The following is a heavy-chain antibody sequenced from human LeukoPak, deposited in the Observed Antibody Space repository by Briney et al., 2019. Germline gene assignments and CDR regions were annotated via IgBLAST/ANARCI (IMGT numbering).Heavy chain of an antibody. D-gene: IGHD3-10*01. Sequence: KISCKGSGYSFTSYWIGWVRQMPGKGLEWMGIIPIFGTANYAQKFQGRVTITADKSTSTAYMELSSLRSEDTAVYYCATGSGSYYRTYYFDYWGQGTLVTVSS. V-gene: IGHV1-69*06. CDR2: IIPIFGTA. CDR1: GYSFTSYW. CDR3: ATGSGSYYRTYYFDY. J-gene: IGHJ4*02.